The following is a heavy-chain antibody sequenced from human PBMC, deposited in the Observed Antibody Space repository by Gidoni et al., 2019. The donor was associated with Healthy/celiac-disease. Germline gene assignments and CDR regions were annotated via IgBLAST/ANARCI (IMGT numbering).Heavy chain of an antibody. CDR2: ISSSSSYI. CDR1: GFPFSSYS. Sequence: EVQLVESGGGLVKPGGSLSLSCAASGFPFSSYSMTWVRQAPGKGLEWVSSISSSSSYIYYADSVKGRFTISRDNAKNSLYLQMNSLRAEDTAVYYCARVFTGSGSYSPLSDYWGQGTLVTVSS. CDR3: ARVFTGSGSYSPLSDY. V-gene: IGHV3-21*01. D-gene: IGHD1-26*01. J-gene: IGHJ4*02.